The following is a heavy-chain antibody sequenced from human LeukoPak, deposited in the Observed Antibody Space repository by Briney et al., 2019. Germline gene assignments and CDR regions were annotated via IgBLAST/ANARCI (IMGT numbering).Heavy chain of an antibody. Sequence: ASVKVSCKTSGYSFTGYYMHWVRQAPGQGLEWMGWINPKNGGTNYPQKFQGRVTMTTDTSVGTAYMELSSLASDDTAVYYGARRGAYFDYWGQGTLVTVSS. J-gene: IGHJ4*02. V-gene: IGHV1-2*02. CDR1: GYSFTGYY. CDR3: ARRGAYFDY. CDR2: INPKNGGT.